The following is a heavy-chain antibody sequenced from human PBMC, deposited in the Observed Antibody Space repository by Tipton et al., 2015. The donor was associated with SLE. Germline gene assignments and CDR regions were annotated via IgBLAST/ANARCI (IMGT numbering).Heavy chain of an antibody. CDR2: IYHSGIT. CDR1: GGSIRSYY. V-gene: IGHV4-59*01. J-gene: IGHJ4*02. D-gene: IGHD6-13*01. CDR3: VRRFSSWSSYFDS. Sequence: TLSLTCTVSGGSIRSYYWTWIRQPPGKRLEWIAYIYHSGITNYNPSLQSRVTISVDRSKNQFSLKLTSVTAADTAVYYCVRRFSSWSSYFDSWGQGTLVTVSS.